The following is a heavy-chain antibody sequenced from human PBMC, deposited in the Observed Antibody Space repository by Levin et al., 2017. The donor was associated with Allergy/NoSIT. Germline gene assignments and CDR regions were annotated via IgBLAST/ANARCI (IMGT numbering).Heavy chain of an antibody. CDR2: INSDGSST. J-gene: IGHJ4*02. CDR3: ARARLGSSWYDFDY. D-gene: IGHD6-13*01. Sequence: ETLSLTCAASGFTFSSYWMHWVRQAPGKGLVWVSRINSDGSSTSYADSVKGRFTISRDNAKNTLYLQMNSLRAEDTAVYYCARARLGSSWYDFDYWGQGTLVTVSS. V-gene: IGHV3-74*01. CDR1: GFTFSSYW.